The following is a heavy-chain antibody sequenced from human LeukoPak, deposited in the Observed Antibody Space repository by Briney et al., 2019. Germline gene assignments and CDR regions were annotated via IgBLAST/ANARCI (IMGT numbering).Heavy chain of an antibody. D-gene: IGHD3-16*01. Sequence: GGSLRLSCAASGFTFSSYGMHWVRQAPGKGLEWVAFIRDDGSNKYYADSVKGRFTISGDNSKNRLYLQMNSLRAEDTAVYYCARGSDPDAFDIWGQGTMVTVSS. V-gene: IGHV3-30*02. CDR3: ARGSDPDAFDI. J-gene: IGHJ3*02. CDR2: IRDDGSNK. CDR1: GFTFSSYG.